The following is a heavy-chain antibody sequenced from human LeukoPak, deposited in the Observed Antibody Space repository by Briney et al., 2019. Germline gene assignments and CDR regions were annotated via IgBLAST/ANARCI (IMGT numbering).Heavy chain of an antibody. Sequence: GGSLRLSCAASGFTFSSYSMNSVRQAPGKGLEWVSYISSSSSTIYYADSVKGRFTISRDNAKNSLYLQMNSLRDQDTAVYYCAREVDYDSSGYYTPDFDYWGQGTLVTVSS. D-gene: IGHD3-22*01. CDR3: AREVDYDSSGYYTPDFDY. V-gene: IGHV3-48*02. CDR2: ISSSSSTI. CDR1: GFTFSSYS. J-gene: IGHJ4*02.